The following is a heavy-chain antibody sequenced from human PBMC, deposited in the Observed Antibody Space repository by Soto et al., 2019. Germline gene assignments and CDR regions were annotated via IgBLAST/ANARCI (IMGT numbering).Heavy chain of an antibody. V-gene: IGHV4-31*03. CDR2: IYYSGST. J-gene: IGHJ6*02. CDR3: AKTTVPSYYYGMDV. Sequence: SVTLSLTCTVSGGSISSGGYYWSWIRQHPWKGLEWIGYIYYSGSTYYNPSLKSRVTISVDTSKNQFSLKLSSVTAADTAVYYCAKTTVPSYYYGMDVWGQGTTVTVPS. CDR1: GGSISSGGYY. D-gene: IGHD4-17*01.